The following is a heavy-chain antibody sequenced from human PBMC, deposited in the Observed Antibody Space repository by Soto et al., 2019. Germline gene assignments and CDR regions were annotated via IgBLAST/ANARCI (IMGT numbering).Heavy chain of an antibody. CDR2: INSDGGST. D-gene: IGHD5-12*01. Sequence: GGSLRLSCAASGFTFSSYWMHWVRQAPGKGLVWVSRINSDGGSTSYADSVKGRFTISRDNAKNTLYLQMNSLRAEDTAVYYCARGDKDEWLPATGGWFDPWGQGTLVTVSS. CDR1: GFTFSSYW. V-gene: IGHV3-74*01. J-gene: IGHJ5*02. CDR3: ARGDKDEWLPATGGWFDP.